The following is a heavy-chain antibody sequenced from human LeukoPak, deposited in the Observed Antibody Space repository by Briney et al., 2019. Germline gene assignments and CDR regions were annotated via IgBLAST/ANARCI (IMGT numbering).Heavy chain of an antibody. V-gene: IGHV3-21*01. D-gene: IGHD3-22*01. J-gene: IGHJ4*02. Sequence: GGSLRLSCAASGFTFSSYSMNWVRQAPGKGLEWVSSISSSSSYIYYADSVKGRFTISRDNAKNSPYLQMNSLRAEDTAVYYCAREHPITMIVVVIAGGLDYWGQGTLVTVSS. CDR1: GFTFSSYS. CDR3: AREHPITMIVVVIAGGLDY. CDR2: ISSSSSYI.